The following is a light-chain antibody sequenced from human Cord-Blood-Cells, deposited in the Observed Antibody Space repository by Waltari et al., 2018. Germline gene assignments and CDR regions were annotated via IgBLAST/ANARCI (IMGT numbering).Light chain of an antibody. CDR2: GAS. CDR3: QQYNIWPPFT. V-gene: IGKV3-15*01. CDR1: QSVSSN. Sequence: EIVMTQSPATLSVSPGERATLSCRASQSVSSNLAWYQQKPGQAPRLLIYGASTRDTGIPARFSGSGSGTEFTLTISSLQSEDFAVYYCQQYNIWPPFTFGPGTKVDIK. J-gene: IGKJ3*01.